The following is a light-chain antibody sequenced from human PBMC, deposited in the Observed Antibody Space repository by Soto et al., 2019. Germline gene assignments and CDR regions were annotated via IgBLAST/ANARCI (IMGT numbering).Light chain of an antibody. CDR3: QQYDNWPPTWT. V-gene: IGKV3-15*01. J-gene: IGKJ1*01. CDR2: GAS. Sequence: ETVMTQSPATLSVSPGARATLSCRVSQSVGYNLAWYHQKPGQAPRLLIYGASTRATGVPARFSGSGSGTEFTLTISSLQSEDFAVYYCQQYDNWPPTWTFGQGTRVEVK. CDR1: QSVGYN.